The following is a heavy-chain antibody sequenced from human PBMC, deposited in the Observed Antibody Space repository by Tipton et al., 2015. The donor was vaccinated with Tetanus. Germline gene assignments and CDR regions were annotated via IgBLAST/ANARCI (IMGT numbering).Heavy chain of an antibody. V-gene: IGHV4-61*08. J-gene: IGHJ4*02. CDR2: ISPSGRT. Sequence: TLSLTCSVSGGSLRSGDYQWNWIRQPPGKGLEWLAYISPSGRTNSNSSLKSRITISQDKSKNQFSLRLTSVTAADTAVYYCVRANYELPKKGPFDYWGPGSLVIASS. D-gene: IGHD3-3*01. CDR1: GGSLRSGDYQ. CDR3: VRANYELPKKGPFDY.